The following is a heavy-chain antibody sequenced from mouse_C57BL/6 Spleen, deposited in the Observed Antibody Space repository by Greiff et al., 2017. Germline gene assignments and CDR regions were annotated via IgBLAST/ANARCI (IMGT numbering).Heavy chain of an antibody. CDR1: GFTFSDYG. D-gene: IGHD1-1*01. Sequence: DVKLVESGGGLVKPGGSLKLSCAASGFTFSDYGMHWVRQAPDKGLEWVAYISSGSSTIYYADTVKGRFTISRDNAKNTLFLQMTSLRSEDTAMYYCARPGYYGSSLYWYFDVWGTGTTVTVSS. CDR3: ARPGYYGSSLYWYFDV. V-gene: IGHV5-17*01. CDR2: ISSGSSTI. J-gene: IGHJ1*03.